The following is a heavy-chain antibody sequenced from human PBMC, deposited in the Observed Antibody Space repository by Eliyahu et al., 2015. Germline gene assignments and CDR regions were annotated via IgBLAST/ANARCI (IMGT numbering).Heavy chain of an antibody. Sequence: EVQLVESGGGLVQPGRSLRLSCAASGFPFDDYAXHWVRQAPGKGLEWVSGISWNSGSIGYADSVKGRFTISRDNAKNSLYLQMNSLRAEDTALYYCAKDMSSGSYHQSRAFSFDYWGQGTLVTVSS. J-gene: IGHJ4*02. CDR1: GFPFDDYA. V-gene: IGHV3-9*01. CDR2: ISWNSGSI. D-gene: IGHD1-26*01. CDR3: AKDMSSGSYHQSRAFSFDY.